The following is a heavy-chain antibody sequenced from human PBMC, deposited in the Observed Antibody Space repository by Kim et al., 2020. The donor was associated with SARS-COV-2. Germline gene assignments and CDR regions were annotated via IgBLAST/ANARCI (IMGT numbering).Heavy chain of an antibody. CDR2: IYYSGST. D-gene: IGHD5-18*01. V-gene: IGHV4-59*01. CDR1: GGSISSYY. Sequence: SETLSLTCTVSGGSISSYYWSWIRQPPGKGLEWIGYIYYSGSTNYNPSLKSRVTISVDTSKNQFSLKLSSVTAADTAVYYCASSERGYSYGYKNHYYYMDVWGKGTTVTVSS. J-gene: IGHJ6*03. CDR3: ASSERGYSYGYKNHYYYMDV.